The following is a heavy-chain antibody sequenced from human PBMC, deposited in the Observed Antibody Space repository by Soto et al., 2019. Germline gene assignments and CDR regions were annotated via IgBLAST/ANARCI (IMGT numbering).Heavy chain of an antibody. D-gene: IGHD6-13*01. CDR3: ARDQAANYGSSWFNWFDP. Sequence: ASVKVSCKASGYTFTSYEINWVRQATGQGLEWMGWMNPNNGNTNYAQKLQGRVTMTTDTSTSTAYMELRSLRSDDTAVYYCARDQAANYGSSWFNWFDPWGQGTLVTVSS. V-gene: IGHV1-18*01. J-gene: IGHJ5*02. CDR2: MNPNNGNT. CDR1: GYTFTSYE.